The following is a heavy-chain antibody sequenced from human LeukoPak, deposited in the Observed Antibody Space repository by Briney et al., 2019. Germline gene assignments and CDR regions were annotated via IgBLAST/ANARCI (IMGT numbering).Heavy chain of an antibody. CDR2: ISSSSSTI. Sequence: GGSLRLSCAASGFTFSSYSMNWVRQAPGKGLEWVSYISSSSSTIYYADSVKGRFTISRDNAKNSLYLQMNSLRAEDTAVYYCARAPSFDAFDIWGQGTMVTVSS. V-gene: IGHV3-48*01. J-gene: IGHJ3*02. CDR1: GFTFSSYS. D-gene: IGHD3-16*02. CDR3: ARAPSFDAFDI.